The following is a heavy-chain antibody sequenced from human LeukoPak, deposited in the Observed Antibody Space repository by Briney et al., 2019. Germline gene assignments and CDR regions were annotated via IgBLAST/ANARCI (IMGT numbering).Heavy chain of an antibody. CDR3: ARDRGMVRGVITY. V-gene: IGHV3-30*02. CDR1: GFTFISYG. Sequence: QPGGSLRLSCAASGFTFISYGMHWVRQAPGKGLEWVTFIRYDGSNKYYADSVKGRFTISRDNSKNTLYLQMNSLRAEDTAVYYCARDRGMVRGVITYWGQGTLVTVSS. CDR2: IRYDGSNK. J-gene: IGHJ4*02. D-gene: IGHD3-10*01.